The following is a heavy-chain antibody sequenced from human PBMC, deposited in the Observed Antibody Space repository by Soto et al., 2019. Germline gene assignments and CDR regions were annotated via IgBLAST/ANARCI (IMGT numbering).Heavy chain of an antibody. CDR1: GYTFPSYA. CDR3: ATSIAAAGLDY. CDR2: INAGNGNT. D-gene: IGHD6-13*01. Sequence: ASVKVSCKAYGYTFPSYAMHWVRQAHEQRLEWMGWINAGNGNTKYSQKFQGRVTMTRDTSTDTAYMELSSLRSEDTAVYYCATSIAAAGLDYWGKGTLVTVSS. V-gene: IGHV1-3*01. J-gene: IGHJ4*02.